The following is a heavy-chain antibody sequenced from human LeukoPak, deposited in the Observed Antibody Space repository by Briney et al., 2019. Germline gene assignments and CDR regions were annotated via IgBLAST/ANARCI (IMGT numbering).Heavy chain of an antibody. Sequence: SETLSLTCTVSGGSISSGSYYWSWIRQPAGKGLEWIGRIYTSGSTNYNPSLKSRVTISVDTSKNQFSLKLSSVTAADTAVYYCARATSHLYYYGSGSYRWFDPWGQGTLVTVSS. CDR2: IYTSGST. V-gene: IGHV4-61*02. J-gene: IGHJ5*02. CDR3: ARATSHLYYYGSGSYRWFDP. D-gene: IGHD3-10*01. CDR1: GGSISSGSYY.